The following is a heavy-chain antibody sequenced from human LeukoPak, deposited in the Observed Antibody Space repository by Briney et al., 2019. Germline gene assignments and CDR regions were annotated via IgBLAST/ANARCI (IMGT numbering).Heavy chain of an antibody. CDR1: GYTFTSYY. V-gene: IGHV1-46*01. J-gene: IGHJ4*02. Sequence: ASVKVSCKASGYTFTSYYMHWVRQAPGQGLEWMGIINPSGGSTIYAQKFQGRVTMTEDTSTDTAYMELSSLRSEDTAVYYCATNLYCSGGSCYGTLRYWGQGTLVTVSS. CDR2: INPSGGST. D-gene: IGHD2-15*01. CDR3: ATNLYCSGGSCYGTLRY.